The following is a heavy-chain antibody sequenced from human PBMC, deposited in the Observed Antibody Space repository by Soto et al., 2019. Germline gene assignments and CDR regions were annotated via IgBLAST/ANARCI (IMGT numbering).Heavy chain of an antibody. D-gene: IGHD6-25*01. CDR1: GFTVSNNY. V-gene: IGHV3-53*01. CDR3: ATQRGGGGY. Sequence: EVQLVESGGGLIQPGGSLRLSCAVSGFTVSNNYMSWVRQAPGKGLEGVSVIYSGGYTAYGDSVKGRFTISRDNSKNTLYLQIKSRGPDHAAVFYWATQRGGGGYWGQGTLVTVSS. CDR2: IYSGGYT. J-gene: IGHJ4*02.